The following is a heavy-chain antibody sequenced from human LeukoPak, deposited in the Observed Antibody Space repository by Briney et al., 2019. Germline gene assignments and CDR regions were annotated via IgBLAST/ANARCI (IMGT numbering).Heavy chain of an antibody. D-gene: IGHD2-15*01. Sequence: SETLSLTCTVSGGSISSYYWSWIRQPPGKGLEWIGYIYYSGSTNYNPSLQSRVTISVDTSKNQFSLKLSSVTAADTAVYYCARVLNDCSGGSCYVGLSDYYYYGMDVWGKGTTVTVSS. CDR1: GGSISSYY. V-gene: IGHV4-59*01. J-gene: IGHJ6*04. CDR2: IYYSGST. CDR3: ARVLNDCSGGSCYVGLSDYYYYGMDV.